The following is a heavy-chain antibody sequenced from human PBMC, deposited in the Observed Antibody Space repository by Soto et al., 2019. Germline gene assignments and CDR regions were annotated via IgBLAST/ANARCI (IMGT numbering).Heavy chain of an antibody. V-gene: IGHV5-51*01. D-gene: IGHD4-17*01. CDR1: GYSFTNSW. CDR2: IHPGDSDT. CDR3: ARPHGLTTVVTPAAFDI. J-gene: IGHJ3*02. Sequence: GESLKISCKGSGYSFTNSWIGWVRQMPGKGLEWMGIIHPGDSDTRYSPSFQGQVTISADKSINTAYLQWRSLKASDTAIYYCARPHGLTTVVTPAAFDIWGQGTTVTVSS.